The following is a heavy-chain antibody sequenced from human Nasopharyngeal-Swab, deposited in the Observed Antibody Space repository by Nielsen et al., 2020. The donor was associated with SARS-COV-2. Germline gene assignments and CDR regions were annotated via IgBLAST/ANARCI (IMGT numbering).Heavy chain of an antibody. D-gene: IGHD3-3*01. CDR3: AKEHPITICGVVLGRWFDP. J-gene: IGHJ5*02. CDR1: GFTFSSYA. V-gene: IGHV3-23*01. Sequence: GESLKISCAASGFTFSSYAMSWVRQAPGKGLEWVSAISGSGGSTYYADSVKGRFTISRDNSKNTLYLQMNSLRAEDTAVYYCAKEHPITICGVVLGRWFDPWGQGTLVTVSS. CDR2: ISGSGGST.